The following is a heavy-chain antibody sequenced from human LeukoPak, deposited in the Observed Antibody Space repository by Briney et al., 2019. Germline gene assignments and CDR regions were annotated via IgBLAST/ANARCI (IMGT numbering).Heavy chain of an antibody. CDR2: ISASGST. D-gene: IGHD4-17*01. CDR1: NGSISIYY. J-gene: IGHJ4*02. V-gene: IGHV4-4*07. Sequence: SETLSLTCTVSNGSISIYYWSWVRQPAGKGREWIGRISASGSTNYNPSLKSRVTMSLDTSKNQFSLKLSSVTAADTAVYYCAREITVTRPFDYWGPGTLVTVSS. CDR3: AREITVTRPFDY.